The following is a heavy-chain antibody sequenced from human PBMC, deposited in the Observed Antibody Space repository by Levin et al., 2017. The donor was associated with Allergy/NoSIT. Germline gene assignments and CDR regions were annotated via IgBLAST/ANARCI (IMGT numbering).Heavy chain of an antibody. D-gene: IGHD2-15*01. Sequence: LSLTCAASGFTFSSYAMSWVRQAPGKGLEWVSAISGSGGSTYYADSVKGRFTISRDNSKNTLYLQMNSLRAEDTAVYYCAKLPLGYCSGGSCYASWGQGTLVTVSS. J-gene: IGHJ5*02. CDR3: AKLPLGYCSGGSCYAS. V-gene: IGHV3-23*01. CDR1: GFTFSSYA. CDR2: ISGSGGST.